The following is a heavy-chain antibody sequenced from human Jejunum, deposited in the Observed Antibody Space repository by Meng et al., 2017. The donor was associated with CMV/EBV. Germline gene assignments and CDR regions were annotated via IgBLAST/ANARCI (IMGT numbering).Heavy chain of an antibody. V-gene: IGHV3-33*06. D-gene: IGHD3-3*01. CDR1: EFPLSGYG. J-gene: IGHJ3*02. CDR2: IWYDGSNK. Sequence: ASEFPLSGYGMHWVRQAPGKGLEWVAFIWYDGSNKYYADSVKGRFTISRDNSENTLYLQMNSLRAEDTAVYYCAKDKGYRRSVFDIWGQGTMVTVSS. CDR3: AKDKGYRRSVFDI.